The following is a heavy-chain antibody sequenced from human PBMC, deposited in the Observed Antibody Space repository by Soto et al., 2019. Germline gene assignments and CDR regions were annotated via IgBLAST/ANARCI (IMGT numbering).Heavy chain of an antibody. CDR3: ARDKDRQQLGGNYYYIMDV. V-gene: IGHV1-69*12. Sequence: QVQLVQSGAEVKKPGSSVKISCKTSGGTFRTNAFSWVRQAPGQGLEWMGGIIPIFPTPDYAQKYQGRVTITADESTTTTYMELSSLRSEDTATYYCARDKDRQQLGGNYYYIMDVWGQGTTVTVSS. CDR1: GGTFRTNA. CDR2: IIPIFPTP. J-gene: IGHJ6*02. D-gene: IGHD3-3*02.